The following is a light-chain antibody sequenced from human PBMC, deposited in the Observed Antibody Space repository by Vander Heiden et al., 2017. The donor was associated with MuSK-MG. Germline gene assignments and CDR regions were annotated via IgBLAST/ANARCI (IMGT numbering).Light chain of an antibody. CDR2: DVS. CDR3: SSYTSSSTFV. CDR1: SSDVGGYNY. J-gene: IGLJ1*01. V-gene: IGLV2-14*01. Sequence: QSALTQPASVSGSPGQSITISCTGTSSDVGGYNYVSWSQQHTGKAPKLMIYDVSNRPSGVSNRFSGSKSGTTASLTISGRQDEDDADYYCSSYTSSSTFVFGTGTKVTVL.